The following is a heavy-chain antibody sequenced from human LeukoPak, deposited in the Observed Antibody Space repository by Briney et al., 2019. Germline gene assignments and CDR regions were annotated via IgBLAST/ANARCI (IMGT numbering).Heavy chain of an antibody. CDR2: IDTSSSTV. J-gene: IGHJ4*02. D-gene: IGHD3-3*01. Sequence: GGSLRLSCAASGFTFSSYNMNWVRQAPGKGLEWVSYIDTSSSTVSYADSVKGRFTISRDNSKNTLYLQMDSLRAEDTAVYYCARDRAWNYFDYWGQGTLVTVSS. V-gene: IGHV3-48*01. CDR3: ARDRAWNYFDY. CDR1: GFTFSSYN.